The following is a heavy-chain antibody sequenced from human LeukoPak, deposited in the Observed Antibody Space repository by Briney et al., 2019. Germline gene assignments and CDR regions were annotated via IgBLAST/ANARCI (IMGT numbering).Heavy chain of an antibody. Sequence: PGGSLRLSCAASGFTFSSYSMNWVRQAPGKGLEWVSSISSSSSYIYYADSVKGRFTISRDNAKNSLYLQMNSLRAEDTAVYYCASMTTKFYYYYGMDVWGQGTTVTVSS. CDR1: GFTFSSYS. CDR2: ISSSSSYI. J-gene: IGHJ6*02. V-gene: IGHV3-21*01. CDR3: ASMTTKFYYYYGMDV. D-gene: IGHD4-17*01.